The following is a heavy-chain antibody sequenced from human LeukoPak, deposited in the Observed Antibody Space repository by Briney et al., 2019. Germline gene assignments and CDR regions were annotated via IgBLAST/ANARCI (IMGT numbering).Heavy chain of an antibody. CDR3: ASNYFDDSGYYWGFDY. V-gene: IGHV3-30*02. CDR1: GFTFSSYG. Sequence: GGSLRLSCAASGFTFSSYGMHWVRQAPGKGLEWVAFIRYDGSNKYYADSVKGRFTISRDNSKNTLYLQMNSLRAEDTAMYYCASNYFDDSGYYWGFDYWGQGTLVTVSS. D-gene: IGHD3-22*01. CDR2: IRYDGSNK. J-gene: IGHJ4*02.